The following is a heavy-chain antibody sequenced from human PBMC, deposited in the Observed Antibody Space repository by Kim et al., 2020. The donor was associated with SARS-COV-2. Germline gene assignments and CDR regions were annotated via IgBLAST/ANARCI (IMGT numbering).Heavy chain of an antibody. V-gene: IGHV4-59*13. CDR3: ARGGSGAARFIIDY. CDR1: GGSISSYY. Sequence: SETLSLTCTVSGGSISSYYWSWIRQPPGKGLEWIGYIYYSGSTNYNPSLKSRVTISVDTSKNQFSLKLSSVTAADTAVYYCARGGSGAARFIIDYGGQGTLVTVSS. CDR2: IYYSGST. D-gene: IGHD3-10*01. J-gene: IGHJ4*02.